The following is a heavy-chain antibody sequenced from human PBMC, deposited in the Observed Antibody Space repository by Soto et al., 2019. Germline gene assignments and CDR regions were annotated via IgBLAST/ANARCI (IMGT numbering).Heavy chain of an antibody. V-gene: IGHV3-23*01. D-gene: IGHD3-22*01. CDR2: ISGSGGST. J-gene: IGHJ3*02. CDR1: GFTFSSYA. CDR3: AKLSGITMIVVVIEGLGAFDI. Sequence: GGSLRLSCAASGFTFSSYAMSWVRQAPGKGLGWVSAISGSGGSTYYADSVKGRFTISRDNSKNTLYLQMNSLRAEDTAVYYCAKLSGITMIVVVIEGLGAFDIWGQGTMVTVS.